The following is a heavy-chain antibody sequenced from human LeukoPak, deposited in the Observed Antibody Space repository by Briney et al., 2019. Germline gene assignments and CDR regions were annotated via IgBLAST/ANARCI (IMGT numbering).Heavy chain of an antibody. Sequence: GGSLRLSLAASGFTFSSYSMNWVRPAPGKGLGWVSSISSSSSYIYYADSVKGRFTISRDNAKNSLYLQMNSLRAEDTAVYYCARDGFLGSSGWHWGQGTLVTVSS. J-gene: IGHJ1*01. CDR1: GFTFSSYS. CDR2: ISSSSSYI. CDR3: ARDGFLGSSGWH. V-gene: IGHV3-21*01. D-gene: IGHD2-15*01.